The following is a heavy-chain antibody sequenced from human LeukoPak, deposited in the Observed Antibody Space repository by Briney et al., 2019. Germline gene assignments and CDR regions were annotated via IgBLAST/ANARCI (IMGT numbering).Heavy chain of an antibody. Sequence: SETLSLTCSVSGGSITSSSYYWGWIRQPPGKGLEWIGSIYHSGSTYYNPSLKSRVTISVDTSKNQFSLKLSSVTAADTAVYYCARVYDSSGYIGYYFDYWGQGTLVTVSS. D-gene: IGHD3-22*01. J-gene: IGHJ4*02. CDR1: GGSITSSSYY. CDR2: IYHSGST. V-gene: IGHV4-39*07. CDR3: ARVYDSSGYIGYYFDY.